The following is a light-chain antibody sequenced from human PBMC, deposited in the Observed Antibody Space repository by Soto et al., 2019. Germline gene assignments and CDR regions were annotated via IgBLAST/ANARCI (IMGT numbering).Light chain of an antibody. CDR1: SASVLTSYY. CDR3: ALYVGSGTVV. CDR2: STN. V-gene: IGLV8-61*01. J-gene: IGLJ2*01. Sequence: QAVVSQEPSFSVSPGETVTLTCGLPSASVLTSYYPSWYQQTPGQAPRTLIYSTNIRSSGVPDRFSGSILGNKAALTITGAQADDESDYYCALYVGSGTVVFGGGTQLTVL.